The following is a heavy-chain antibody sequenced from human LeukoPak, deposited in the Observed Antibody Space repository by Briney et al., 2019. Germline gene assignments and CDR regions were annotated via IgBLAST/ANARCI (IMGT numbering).Heavy chain of an antibody. CDR2: IYSGGST. D-gene: IGHD3-22*01. V-gene: IGHV3-66*02. Sequence: PGGSLRLSCAASGFTVSSNYMRWVRQAPGKGLEWVSVIYSGGSTYYADSVKGRFTICRDNSKNTLYLQMNSLRAEDTAVYYCATTGAYYYDSSGYYYYGMDVWGQGTTVTVSS. CDR1: GFTVSSNY. CDR3: ATTGAYYYDSSGYYYYGMDV. J-gene: IGHJ6*02.